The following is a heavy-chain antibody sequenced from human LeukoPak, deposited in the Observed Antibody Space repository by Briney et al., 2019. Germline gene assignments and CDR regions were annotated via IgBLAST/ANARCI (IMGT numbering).Heavy chain of an antibody. Sequence: SETLSLTCAVYGGSFSGYYWSWIRQPPGKGLEWIGESKHSGGTNYNPSLKSRVTISVDTSKKQFSLTLTSVTAADTAIYYCARDTTPMKVVRNFDYWGQGTLVTVSS. CDR1: GGSFSGYY. D-gene: IGHD5-18*01. J-gene: IGHJ4*02. CDR2: SKHSGGT. V-gene: IGHV4-34*01. CDR3: ARDTTPMKVVRNFDY.